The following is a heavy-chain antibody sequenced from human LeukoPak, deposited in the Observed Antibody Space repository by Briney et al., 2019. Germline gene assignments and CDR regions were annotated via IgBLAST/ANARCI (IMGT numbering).Heavy chain of an antibody. Sequence: GGSLRLSCEVSRFIVSSNYMSWVRQAPGKGLEWVSVIYSGGRTYYADSVKGRFTISRDISKNTLNLQMNSLRAEDTAVYYCAILTGWFDPWGQGTLVTVSS. CDR1: RFIVSSNY. D-gene: IGHD1-20*01. CDR3: AILTGWFDP. V-gene: IGHV3-53*01. J-gene: IGHJ5*02. CDR2: IYSGGRT.